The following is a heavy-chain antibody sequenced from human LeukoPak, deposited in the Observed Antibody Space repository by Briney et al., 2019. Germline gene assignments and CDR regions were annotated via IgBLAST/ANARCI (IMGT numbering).Heavy chain of an antibody. V-gene: IGHV4-39*07. CDR2: IYYSGST. D-gene: IGHD3-16*01. CDR1: GGSISSSSYY. Sequence: SETLSLTCTVSGGSISSSSYYWGWIRQPPGKGLGWIGSIYYSGSTYYNPSLRSRVTISVDTSKNQFSLKLSSVTAADTAVYYCAIGVEFDYWGQGTLVTVSS. J-gene: IGHJ4*02. CDR3: AIGVEFDY.